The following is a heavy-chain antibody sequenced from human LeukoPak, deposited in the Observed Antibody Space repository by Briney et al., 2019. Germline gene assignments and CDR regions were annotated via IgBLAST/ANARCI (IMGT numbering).Heavy chain of an antibody. V-gene: IGHV4-59*08. D-gene: IGHD6-19*01. CDR2: IYYSGST. J-gene: IGHJ4*02. CDR1: GGSISSYY. CDR3: ARSLLSIAVAGTNFDY. Sequence: KPSETLSLTCTVSGGSISSYYWSWIRQPSGKGLEWIGYIYYSGSTNYNPSLKSRVTISVDTSKNQFSLKLSSVTAADTAVYYCARSLLSIAVAGTNFDYWGQGTLVTVSS.